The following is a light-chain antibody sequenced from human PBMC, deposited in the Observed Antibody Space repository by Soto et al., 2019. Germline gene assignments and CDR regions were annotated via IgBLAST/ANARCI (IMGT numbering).Light chain of an antibody. J-gene: IGKJ1*01. V-gene: IGKV1-5*03. Sequence: DIHMTQSPSTLSASVGDRATITCRASQSISICLDWYQQKPGKAPNLLIYQTSILVSGVPSSFSGSGSGTEFTLTISSLQPDDFATYYCQHYIDYSWTFGQVTKVEIK. CDR2: QTS. CDR1: QSISIC. CDR3: QHYIDYSWT.